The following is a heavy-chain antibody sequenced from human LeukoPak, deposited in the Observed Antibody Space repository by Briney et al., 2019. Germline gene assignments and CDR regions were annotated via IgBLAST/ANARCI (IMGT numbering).Heavy chain of an antibody. Sequence: GGSLRLSCSASGFTFSSYVMYWVRQAQGKGLKCVSGISSNGVFTYYADSVKGRFTISRDNSKNTLYLQMSSLRPEDTAVYYCVTISLAGYYFDYWGQGTLVTVSS. J-gene: IGHJ4*02. V-gene: IGHV3-64D*06. D-gene: IGHD6-19*01. CDR3: VTISLAGYYFDY. CDR1: GFTFSSYV. CDR2: ISSNGVFT.